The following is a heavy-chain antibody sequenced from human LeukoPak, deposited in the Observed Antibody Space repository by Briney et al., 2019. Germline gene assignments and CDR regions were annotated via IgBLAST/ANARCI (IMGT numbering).Heavy chain of an antibody. CDR2: ISWNSGSI. Sequence: GGSLRLSCAASGFTFDDYAMHWVRQAPGKGLEWVSGISWNSGSIGYADSVKGRFTISRDNAKNSLYLQMNSLRAEDTALYYCAKDSRSNVWGSWFDYWGQGTLVTVSS. V-gene: IGHV3-9*01. J-gene: IGHJ4*02. CDR3: AKDSRSNVWGSWFDY. D-gene: IGHD3-16*01. CDR1: GFTFDDYA.